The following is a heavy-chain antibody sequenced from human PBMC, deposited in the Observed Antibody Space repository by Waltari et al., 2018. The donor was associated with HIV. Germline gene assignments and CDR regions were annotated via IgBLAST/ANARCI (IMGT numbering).Heavy chain of an antibody. D-gene: IGHD2-15*01. Sequence: EVQLVESGGGLVQPGGSLRLPCAASGFTFGTLWMTWVRQAPGKGLEWVANIKQDGSEKYYADSVKGRFTISRDNAKNSLYLQMNSLRAEDTAVYYCASLYCSGGSCYDYWGQGTLVTVSS. CDR2: IKQDGSEK. J-gene: IGHJ4*02. CDR1: GFTFGTLW. V-gene: IGHV3-7*01. CDR3: ASLYCSGGSCYDY.